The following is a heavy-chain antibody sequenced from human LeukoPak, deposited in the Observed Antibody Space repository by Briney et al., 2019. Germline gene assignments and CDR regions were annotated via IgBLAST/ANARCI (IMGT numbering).Heavy chain of an antibody. D-gene: IGHD1-1*01. Sequence: GGSLRLSCAASGFIVRSREMSWVRQAPGKGLEWVSVLDIGGNTYYADSVKGRFTISRDTSKNTLYLQLNSLRVEDTAVYYCRAWIDSFDIWGQGTVATVSS. CDR2: LDIGGNT. V-gene: IGHV3-53*01. CDR1: GFIVRSRE. CDR3: RAWIDSFDI. J-gene: IGHJ3*02.